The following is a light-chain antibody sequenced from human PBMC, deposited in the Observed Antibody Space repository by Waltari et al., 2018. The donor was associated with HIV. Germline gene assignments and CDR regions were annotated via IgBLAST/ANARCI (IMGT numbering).Light chain of an antibody. CDR1: QSASSS. CDR3: HQRSNWPRT. V-gene: IGKV3-11*01. Sequence: DIVLTQSPVTLSLSPGERATLSCRASQSASSSLAWYQQKPGQAPRLLIYDASNRATGIPARFSGTGSGTDFTLTISSLEPEDFAVYYCHQRSNWPRTFGQGTKLEIK. J-gene: IGKJ2*01. CDR2: DAS.